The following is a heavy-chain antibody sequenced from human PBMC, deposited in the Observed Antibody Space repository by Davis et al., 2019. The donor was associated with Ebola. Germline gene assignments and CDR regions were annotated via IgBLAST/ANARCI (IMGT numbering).Heavy chain of an antibody. CDR2: MNPNSGNT. D-gene: IGHD3-10*01. CDR3: ARVSSVTARTNWFDP. CDR1: GYTFTLYD. Sequence: ASVKVSCKASGYTFTLYDIHWVRQGTGQGLEWIGWMNPNSGNTGYGQKFQGRVTITADKSTSTAYMELSSLRSEDTAVYYCARVSSVTARTNWFDPWGQGTLVTVSS. V-gene: IGHV1-8*01. J-gene: IGHJ5*02.